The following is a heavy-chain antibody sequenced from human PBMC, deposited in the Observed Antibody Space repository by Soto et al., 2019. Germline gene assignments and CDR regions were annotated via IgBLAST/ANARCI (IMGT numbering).Heavy chain of an antibody. Sequence: AALTVSCEACGGTFTRSAVQWVRQARGKRLEWISWIVVVSGNTNYSQKFQERVTITRGMCTSTAYMKLSSLRSEDTGVYYCAADAPAARNYYYYGMDVWGQGTTVTGS. D-gene: IGHD2-2*01. V-gene: IGHV1-58*01. CDR1: GGTFTRSA. J-gene: IGHJ6*02. CDR2: IVVVSGNT. CDR3: AADAPAARNYYYYGMDV.